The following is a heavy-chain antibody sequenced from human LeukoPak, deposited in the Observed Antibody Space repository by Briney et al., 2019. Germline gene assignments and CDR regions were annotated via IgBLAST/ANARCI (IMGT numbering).Heavy chain of an antibody. Sequence: PGESLKISCKVSGYSFTSYWIGWVRQMPGKGLEWMGIIYPGDSDTRYSPSFQGHVTISADKSLSTGYLQWSSLKASDNAMYYCARPWTYSSSFLRGEGDAFAIWGQGTMVTVSS. CDR2: IYPGDSDT. CDR3: ARPWTYSSSFLRGEGDAFAI. J-gene: IGHJ3*02. CDR1: GYSFTSYW. V-gene: IGHV5-51*03. D-gene: IGHD6-13*01.